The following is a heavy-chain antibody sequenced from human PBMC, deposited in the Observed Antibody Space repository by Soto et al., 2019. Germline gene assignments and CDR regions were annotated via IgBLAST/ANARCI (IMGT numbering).Heavy chain of an antibody. CDR3: ARGLDY. CDR2: MNPNSGNT. CDR1: GYTFTSYD. V-gene: IGHV1-8*01. Sequence: QVQLVQSGAEVKKPGASVKVSCKASGYTFTSYDIHRVQQATGQGLEWMGWMNPNSGNTGYAQKFQGRVTMSGNTSITTASMELGRLRSEDTAVYYCARGLDYWGQGTLVTVSS. J-gene: IGHJ4*02.